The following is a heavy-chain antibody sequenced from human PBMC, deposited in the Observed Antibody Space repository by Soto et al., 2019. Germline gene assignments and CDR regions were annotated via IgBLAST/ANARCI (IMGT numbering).Heavy chain of an antibody. CDR3: ASRTYYDSEYFQH. D-gene: IGHD3-22*01. Sequence: QVQLQESGPGLVQPSQTLSLTCTVSGGSISSGGYYWCWIRQHPGKVLEWIGYFYYSGCTYYNPTLMSRVTISVDTSKNPFSLKLISVTAADTAVYYCASRTYYDSEYFQHWGQGTLFTVSS. CDR1: GGSISSGGYY. J-gene: IGHJ1*01. CDR2: FYYSGCT. V-gene: IGHV4-31*03.